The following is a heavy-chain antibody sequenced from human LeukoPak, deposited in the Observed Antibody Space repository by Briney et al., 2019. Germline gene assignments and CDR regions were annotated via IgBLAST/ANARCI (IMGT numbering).Heavy chain of an antibody. CDR2: INVNT. D-gene: IGHD2/OR15-2a*01. Sequence: GASAKVSCKASGNSFNTYGISWLRQAPGQGLEWMGWINVNTKYARKFQGRVTMTTDTSTSTAYMELRSLRSDDTAVYFCARAPRCNTESCNSWFDPWGQGTLVTVSS. CDR3: ARAPRCNTESCNSWFDP. V-gene: IGHV1-18*01. CDR1: GNSFNTYG. J-gene: IGHJ5*02.